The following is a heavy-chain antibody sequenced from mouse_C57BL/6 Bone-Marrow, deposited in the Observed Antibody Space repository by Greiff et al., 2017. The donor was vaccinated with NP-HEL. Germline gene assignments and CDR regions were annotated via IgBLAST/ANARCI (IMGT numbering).Heavy chain of an antibody. Sequence: EVKLQQSGAELVRPGASVKLSCTASGFNIKDDYMHWVKQRPEQGLEWIGWIDPENGDTEYASKFQGKATITADTSSNTAYLQLSSLTSEDTAVYYCTTTVVAPLSMDYWGQGTSVTVSS. D-gene: IGHD1-1*01. V-gene: IGHV14-4*01. CDR2: IDPENGDT. CDR1: GFNIKDDY. CDR3: TTTVVAPLSMDY. J-gene: IGHJ4*01.